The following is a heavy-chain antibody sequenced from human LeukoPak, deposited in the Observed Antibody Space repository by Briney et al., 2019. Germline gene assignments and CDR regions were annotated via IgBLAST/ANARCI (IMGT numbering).Heavy chain of an antibody. CDR1: GFTFSSYA. CDR2: ISYDGSNK. J-gene: IGHJ3*02. V-gene: IGHV3-30*03. Sequence: GGSLRLSCAASGFTFSSYAMHWVRQAPGKGLEWVAFISYDGSNKYYADSVKGRFTISRDNSKNTLYLQMNSLRAEDTAVYYCARIRLGTFDIWGQGTMVTVSS. D-gene: IGHD4-17*01. CDR3: ARIRLGTFDI.